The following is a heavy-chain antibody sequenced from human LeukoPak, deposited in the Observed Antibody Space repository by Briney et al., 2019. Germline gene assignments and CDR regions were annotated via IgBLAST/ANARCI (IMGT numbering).Heavy chain of an antibody. J-gene: IGHJ4*02. CDR3: ARDSPTSAFCY. CDR2: IYTSGST. D-gene: IGHD2/OR15-2a*01. CDR1: GGALSSGSYY. V-gene: IGHV4-61*02. Sequence: PSQTLSLTRTVSGGALSSGSYYWSWIRQPAGKGLEWIGRIYTSGSTHYNPPLKSRVTITVDTSKNQFSLKPSSVAAADRAVYYCARDSPTSAFCYWGQGTLVT.